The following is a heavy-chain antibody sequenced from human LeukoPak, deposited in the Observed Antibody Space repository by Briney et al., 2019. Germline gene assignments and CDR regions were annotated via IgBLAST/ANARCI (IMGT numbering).Heavy chain of an antibody. CDR1: GGSFSGYY. V-gene: IGHV4-59*01. CDR2: IYYGGIT. CDR3: AKVSALHWYFDL. J-gene: IGHJ2*01. Sequence: SETLSLTCAVYGGSFSGYYWSWIRQSPGKRLEWIGYIYYGGITNYNPSLKSRVIISVDTSKNQVSLQLSSVTAADTAVYYCAKVSALHWYFDLWGRGTLVTVSS. D-gene: IGHD2/OR15-2a*01.